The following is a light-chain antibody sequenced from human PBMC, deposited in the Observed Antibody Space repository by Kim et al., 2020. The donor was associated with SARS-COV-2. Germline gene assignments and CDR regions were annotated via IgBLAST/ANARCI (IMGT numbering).Light chain of an antibody. Sequence: VSPGERAPLSCRASQSVGSYLAWYQQRPGQAPRLLIYGASTRATGIPARFSGGGFGTEFTLTISSLQSEDFAVYYCQKYNNWPNTFGEGTKVDIK. CDR2: GAS. CDR1: QSVGSY. J-gene: IGKJ4*01. CDR3: QKYNNWPNT. V-gene: IGKV3-15*01.